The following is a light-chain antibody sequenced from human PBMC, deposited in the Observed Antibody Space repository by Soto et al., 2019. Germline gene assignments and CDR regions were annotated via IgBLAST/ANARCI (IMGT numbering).Light chain of an antibody. Sequence: QSVLTQPPSASGSPGQSVTISCTGTSSDVGGYNYVSWYQQHPGKAPKLMIYEVTKRPSGVPDRFSGSKSGNTASLTVSGLQADDEADYYCSSYAGSNNFFGGGTKLTVL. J-gene: IGLJ2*01. CDR3: SSYAGSNNF. CDR1: SSDVGGYNY. V-gene: IGLV2-8*01. CDR2: EVT.